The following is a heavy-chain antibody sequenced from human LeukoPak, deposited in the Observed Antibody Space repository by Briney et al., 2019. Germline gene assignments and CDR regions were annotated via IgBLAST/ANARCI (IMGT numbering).Heavy chain of an antibody. CDR3: ARSDGPYFFDY. CDR1: GGSFSGYY. CDR2: IYYSGST. V-gene: IGHV4-59*01. Sequence: SETLSLTCAVYGGSFSGYYWSWIRQPPGKGLEWIGYIYYSGSTNYNPSLKSRVTISVDTSKNQFSLKLSSVTAADTAVYYCARSDGPYFFDYWGQGTLVTVSS. J-gene: IGHJ4*02.